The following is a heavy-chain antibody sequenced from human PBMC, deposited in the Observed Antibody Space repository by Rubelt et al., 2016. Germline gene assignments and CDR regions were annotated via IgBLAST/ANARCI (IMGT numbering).Heavy chain of an antibody. CDR3: ARGFRIAVAGLRY. D-gene: IGHD6-19*01. CDR1: GGSISSSSYY. J-gene: IGHJ4*02. V-gene: IGHV4-39*07. CDR2: IYYSGST. Sequence: QLQLQESGPGLVKPSETLSLTCTVSGGSISSSSYYWGWIRQPPGKGLEWIGSIYYSGSTYYNPSRKSRVTISVDTSKNQFSLKLRSVTAADTAVYYCARGFRIAVAGLRYWGQGTLVTVSS.